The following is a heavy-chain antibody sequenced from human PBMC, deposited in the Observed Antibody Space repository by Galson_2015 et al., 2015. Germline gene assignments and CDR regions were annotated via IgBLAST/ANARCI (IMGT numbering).Heavy chain of an antibody. V-gene: IGHV1-46*01. CDR1: GYTFTDYY. Sequence: SVKVSCKASGYTFTDYYLNWVRQAPGQGLEWMGIINPIGGSAYYAQNFQDRVTMTRDKSTSTVYMELGSLMSEDTAVYYCARDSGTAVGSSELGHWGQGTLATVSS. J-gene: IGHJ4*02. D-gene: IGHD3-10*01. CDR2: INPIGGSA. CDR3: ARDSGTAVGSSELGH.